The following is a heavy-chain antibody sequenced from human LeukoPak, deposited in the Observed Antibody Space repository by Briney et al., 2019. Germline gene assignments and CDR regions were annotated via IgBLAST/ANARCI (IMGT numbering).Heavy chain of an antibody. D-gene: IGHD3-10*01. Sequence: GGSLRLSCAASGFTFSSYAMSWVRQAPGKGLEWVSAVNGGGDTTYSADSVKGRFTISRDNSKNTLFLQMNSLRAEDTAVYYCATVRVYYYGSGSHYWGQGTLVTVSS. CDR2: VNGGGDTT. J-gene: IGHJ4*02. V-gene: IGHV3-23*01. CDR3: ATVRVYYYGSGSHY. CDR1: GFTFSSYA.